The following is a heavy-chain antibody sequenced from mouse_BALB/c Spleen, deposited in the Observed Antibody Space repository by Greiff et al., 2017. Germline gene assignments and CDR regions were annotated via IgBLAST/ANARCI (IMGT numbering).Heavy chain of an antibody. J-gene: IGHJ4*01. V-gene: IGHV5-9-4*01. CDR3: ARSLYYYAMDY. CDR2: ISSGGSYT. CDR1: GFTFRSYA. Sequence: EVKLVESGGGLVKPGGSLKLSCAASGFTFRSYAMSWVRQSPEKRLEWVAEISSGGSYTYYPDTVTGRFTISRDNAKNTLYLEMSSLRSEDTAMYYCARSLYYYAMDYWGQGTSVTVSS. D-gene: IGHD2-3*01.